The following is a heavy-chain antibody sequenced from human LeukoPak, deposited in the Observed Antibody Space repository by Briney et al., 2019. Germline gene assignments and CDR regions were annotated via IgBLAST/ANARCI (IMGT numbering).Heavy chain of an antibody. CDR2: IYYSGST. CDR3: ARHPYGDYSPYYFDY. Sequence: PSETLSLTCTVSGGSISSSGYYWGWIRQPPGKGLEWIGSIYYSGSTYYNPSLKSRVTISVDTSKNQFSLKLSSVTAADTAVYYCARHPYGDYSPYYFDYWGQGTLVTVSS. CDR1: GGSISSSGYY. J-gene: IGHJ4*02. D-gene: IGHD4-17*01. V-gene: IGHV4-39*01.